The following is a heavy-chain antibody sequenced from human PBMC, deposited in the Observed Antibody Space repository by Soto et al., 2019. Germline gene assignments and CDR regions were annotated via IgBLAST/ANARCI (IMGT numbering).Heavy chain of an antibody. CDR3: ARDLSYDYIWGSSSLFDY. J-gene: IGHJ4*02. CDR1: GGTFSSYT. V-gene: IGHV1-69*04. CDR2: IIPILGIA. D-gene: IGHD3-16*01. Sequence: ASVKVSCKASGGTFSSYTISWVRQAPGQGLEWMGRIIPILGIANYAQKFQGRVTITADKSTSTAYMELSSLRSEDTAVYYCARDLSYDYIWGSSSLFDYWGQGTLVTVSS.